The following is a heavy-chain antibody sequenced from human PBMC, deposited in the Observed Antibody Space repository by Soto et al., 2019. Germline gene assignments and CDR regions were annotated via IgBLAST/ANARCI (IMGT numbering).Heavy chain of an antibody. Sequence: QVQLQESGPGLVKPSQTLSLTCTVSVGSISSGGYYWSWIRQHPGKGLEWSGYIYYSGSTYYNPSLKSRVTISVDTSKNQFSLKLSSVTAADTAVYYCARDGDCSGGSCSPFGYWGQGTLVTVSS. J-gene: IGHJ4*02. D-gene: IGHD2-15*01. V-gene: IGHV4-31*03. CDR3: ARDGDCSGGSCSPFGY. CDR1: VGSISSGGYY. CDR2: IYYSGST.